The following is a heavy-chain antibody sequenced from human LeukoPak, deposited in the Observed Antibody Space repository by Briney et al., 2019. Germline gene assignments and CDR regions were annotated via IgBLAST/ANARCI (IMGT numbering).Heavy chain of an antibody. CDR3: ARLKSYNSKAFDI. D-gene: IGHD1-20*01. V-gene: IGHV1-2*02. J-gene: IGHJ3*02. CDR2: INPNTGGT. Sequence: VSCKAXXYTFTXYYMHWVRQAPGQGLEWMGWINPNTGGTNYAQKFQDRVIMTRDTSISTAYMELSRLRSDDTAMYYCARLKSYNSKAFDIWGQGTVVTVSS. CDR1: XYTFTXYY.